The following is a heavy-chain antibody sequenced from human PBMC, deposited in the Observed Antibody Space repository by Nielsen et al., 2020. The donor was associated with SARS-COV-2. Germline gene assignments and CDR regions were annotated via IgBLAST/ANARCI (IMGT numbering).Heavy chain of an antibody. Sequence: SVKVSCKASGGTFSTHSISWVRQAPGQGPEWMGRIIPMVGIRDYAQKFQGRVTFTADKSTSTAYMELSSLRSEDTALYYCARSATNLIYWYFDLWGRGTLVAVSS. V-gene: IGHV1-69*02. CDR1: GGTFSTHS. CDR3: ARSATNLIYWYFDL. CDR2: IIPMVGIR. D-gene: IGHD5-12*01. J-gene: IGHJ2*01.